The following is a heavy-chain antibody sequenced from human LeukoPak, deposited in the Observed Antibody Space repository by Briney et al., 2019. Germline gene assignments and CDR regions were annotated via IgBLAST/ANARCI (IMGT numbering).Heavy chain of an antibody. CDR3: ARDRGYCSGGSCYSVDFDP. J-gene: IGHJ5*02. CDR1: GYTFTSYA. Sequence: ASVKVSCKASGYTFTSYAMHWVRQAPGQRLEWMGWINAGNGNTKYSQKFQGRVTITRDTSASTAYMELSSLRSEDTAVYYCARDRGYCSGGSCYSVDFDPWGQGTLVTVSS. D-gene: IGHD2-15*01. V-gene: IGHV1-3*01. CDR2: INAGNGNT.